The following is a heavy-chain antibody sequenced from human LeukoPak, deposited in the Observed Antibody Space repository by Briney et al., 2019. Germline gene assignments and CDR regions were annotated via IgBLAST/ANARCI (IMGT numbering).Heavy chain of an antibody. CDR3: AQSVAGTENWFDP. D-gene: IGHD6-19*01. CDR2: IIPIFGTA. Sequence: SVKVSCKASGGTFSSYAISWVRQAPGQGLEWMGGIIPIFGTANYAQKFQGRVTITADESTSTAYMELSSLRSEDTAVYYCAQSVAGTENWFDPWGQETLVTVSS. J-gene: IGHJ5*02. V-gene: IGHV1-69*13. CDR1: GGTFSSYA.